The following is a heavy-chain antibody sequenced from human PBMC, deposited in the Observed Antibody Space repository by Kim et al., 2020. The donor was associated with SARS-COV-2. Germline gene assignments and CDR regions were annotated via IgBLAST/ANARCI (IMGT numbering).Heavy chain of an antibody. V-gene: IGHV3-21*01. CDR3: ARGGINTVVISY. Sequence: GGSLRLSCAASGFTFSSYSMNWVRQAPGKGLEWVSSISISSIYISYASSVKVLFTISRDNAKNSLYLQMNSLRAEDTAVYYCARGGINTVVISYWGQGTLVTVSS. D-gene: IGHD2-21*01. CDR2: ISISSIYI. CDR1: GFTFSSYS. J-gene: IGHJ4*02.